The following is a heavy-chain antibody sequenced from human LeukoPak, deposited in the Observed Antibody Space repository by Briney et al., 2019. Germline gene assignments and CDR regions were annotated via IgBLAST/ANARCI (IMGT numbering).Heavy chain of an antibody. CDR1: GYTFTGYY. D-gene: IGHD3-22*01. J-gene: IGHJ4*02. CDR3: ATEVDYYDSSGYYYFDY. Sequence: ASVKVSCKASGYTFTGYYMHWVRQAPGQGLEWMGIINPSGGSTSYAQKFQGRVTMTEDTSTDTAYMELSSLRSEDTAVYYCATEVDYYDSSGYYYFDYWGQGTLVTVSS. CDR2: INPSGGST. V-gene: IGHV1-46*01.